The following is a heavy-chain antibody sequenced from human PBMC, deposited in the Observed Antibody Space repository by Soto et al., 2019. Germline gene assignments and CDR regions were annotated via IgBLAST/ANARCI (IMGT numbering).Heavy chain of an antibody. CDR2: ISASGGST. J-gene: IGHJ4*02. D-gene: IGHD2-21*01. CDR3: AKDLFWPDY. V-gene: IGHV3-23*01. Sequence: GGSLRLSCAASGFTFSSYWMTWVRQAPGKGLEWVSAISASGGSTYYADSVKGRFTISRDNSKNTLYLQMNSLRAEDTAVYYCAKDLFWPDYWGQGTLVTVSS. CDR1: GFTFSSYW.